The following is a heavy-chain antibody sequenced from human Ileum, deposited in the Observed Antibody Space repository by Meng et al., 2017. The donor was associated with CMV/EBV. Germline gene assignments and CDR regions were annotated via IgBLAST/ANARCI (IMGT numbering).Heavy chain of an antibody. CDR3: ATTSGSSY. Sequence: GESLKISCATSGLTFSTFWMSWFRQAPGKGLEWVAHIKRDGSAKYYVDSVRGRFTISRDNTENSLFLQMNTLRVEDTAVYYCATTSGSSYWGQGALVTVSS. D-gene: IGHD6-6*01. J-gene: IGHJ4*02. CDR1: GLTFSTFW. CDR2: IKRDGSAK. V-gene: IGHV3-7*01.